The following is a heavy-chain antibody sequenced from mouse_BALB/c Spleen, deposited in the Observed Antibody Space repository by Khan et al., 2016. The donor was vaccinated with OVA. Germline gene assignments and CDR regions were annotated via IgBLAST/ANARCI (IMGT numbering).Heavy chain of an antibody. CDR1: GYSITSYYA. V-gene: IGHV3-2*02. CDR3: AGSYGGDFDY. J-gene: IGHJ2*02. CDR2: ISYSGNT. Sequence: QLEESGPGLVKPSQSLSLTCTVTGYSITSYYAWNWIRQFPGNKLECMGFISYSGNTKYNPSLKSRISITRDTSRNQFFLQFNSVTIEDTATYYCAGSYGGDFDYWGQGTLLTVSS. D-gene: IGHD1-1*01.